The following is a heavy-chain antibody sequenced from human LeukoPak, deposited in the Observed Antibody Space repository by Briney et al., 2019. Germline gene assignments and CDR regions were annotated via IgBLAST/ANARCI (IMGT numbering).Heavy chain of an antibody. V-gene: IGHV1-2*06. CDR1: GYTFTGYY. CDR2: INPNSGGT. Sequence: GASVKVSRKASGYTFTGYYMHWVRQAPGQGLEWMGRINPNSGGTNYAQKFQGRVTMTRDTSISTAYMELSRLRSDDTAVYYCAGTLISSPILYWFDPWGQGTLVTVSS. CDR3: AGTLISSPILYWFDP. D-gene: IGHD2-15*01. J-gene: IGHJ5*02.